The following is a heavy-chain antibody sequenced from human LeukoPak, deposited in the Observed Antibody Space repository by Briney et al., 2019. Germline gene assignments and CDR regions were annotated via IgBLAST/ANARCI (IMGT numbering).Heavy chain of an antibody. Sequence: GGSLRLSCAASGFTFSNAWMSWVRQAPGKGLEWVGRIKSKTDGGTTDYAAPVKGRFTISRDDSKNTLYLQMNSLKTEDTAVYYCTTDRWDYGYFDYWGQGTLVTVSS. V-gene: IGHV3-15*01. CDR2: IKSKTDGGTT. CDR1: GFTFSNAW. J-gene: IGHJ4*02. D-gene: IGHD4-17*01. CDR3: TTDRWDYGYFDY.